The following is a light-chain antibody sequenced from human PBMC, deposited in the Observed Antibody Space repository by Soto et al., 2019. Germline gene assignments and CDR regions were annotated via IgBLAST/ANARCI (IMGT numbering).Light chain of an antibody. CDR1: QSVSSN. J-gene: IGKJ1*01. CDR2: GAS. CDR3: QHYNNWPPWT. Sequence: TQSPATLSVSPGERATLSCTASQSVSSNLAWYQQKRGQAPRLLIYGASTRATGIPARFSGSGSGTEFTLTISSLQSEDFAVYYCQHYNNWPPWTFGQGTKVDSK. V-gene: IGKV3-15*01.